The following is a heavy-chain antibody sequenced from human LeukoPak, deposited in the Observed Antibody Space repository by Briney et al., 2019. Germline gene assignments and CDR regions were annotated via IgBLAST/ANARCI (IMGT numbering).Heavy chain of an antibody. Sequence: GGSLRLSCAASGFTFSSYSMNWVRQAPGKGLEWVSYISSSSSTIYYADSVKGRFTISRDNAKNSLYLQMNSLRAEDTAVYYCARDPALYYYYYMDVWAKGPRSPSP. CDR2: ISSSSSTI. CDR3: ARDPALYYYYYMDV. CDR1: GFTFSSYS. J-gene: IGHJ6*03. V-gene: IGHV3-48*01. D-gene: IGHD3-3*02.